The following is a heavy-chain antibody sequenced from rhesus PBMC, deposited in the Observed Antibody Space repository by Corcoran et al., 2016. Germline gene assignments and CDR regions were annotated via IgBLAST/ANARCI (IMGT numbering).Heavy chain of an antibody. Sequence: QVQLQESGPGVVKPSETLSLTCAVSGGSISDSYRWSWIRQPAGKGLEWIGYIYGSSTSTNYNPSLKSRVTISNDTSKNQFSLKLSSVTAADTAVYYCARSRLAAAGYFEFWGQGALVTVSS. CDR2: IYGSSTST. D-gene: IGHD6-31*01. V-gene: IGHV4S10*01. J-gene: IGHJ1*01. CDR1: GGSISDSYR. CDR3: ARSRLAAAGYFEF.